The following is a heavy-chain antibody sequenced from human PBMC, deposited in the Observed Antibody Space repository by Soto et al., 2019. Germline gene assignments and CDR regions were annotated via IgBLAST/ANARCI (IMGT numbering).Heavy chain of an antibody. J-gene: IGHJ4*02. Sequence: EVQLVESGGGLVQPGRSLRLSCTASGFTFGDYAMSWVRQAPGKGLEWVGFIRSKAYGGTTEYAASVKGRFTISRDDSKSIAYLQMNSLKTEDTAVYYCTRVWGGTVVTPYYFDYWGQGTLVTVSS. V-gene: IGHV3-49*04. CDR2: IRSKAYGGTT. D-gene: IGHD2-15*01. CDR1: GFTFGDYA. CDR3: TRVWGGTVVTPYYFDY.